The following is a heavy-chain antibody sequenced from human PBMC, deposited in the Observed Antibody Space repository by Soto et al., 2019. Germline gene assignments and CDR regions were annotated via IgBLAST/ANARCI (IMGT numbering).Heavy chain of an antibody. D-gene: IGHD3-10*01. J-gene: IGHJ6*02. Sequence: LRLSCAASGFTFSSYGMHWVRQAPGKGLEWVAVIWYDGSNKYYADSVKGRFTISRDNSKNMLYLQMNSLRAEDTAVYYCASSLWFGELYMDVWGQGTTVTVSS. CDR3: ASSLWFGELYMDV. CDR1: GFTFSSYG. CDR2: IWYDGSNK. V-gene: IGHV3-33*01.